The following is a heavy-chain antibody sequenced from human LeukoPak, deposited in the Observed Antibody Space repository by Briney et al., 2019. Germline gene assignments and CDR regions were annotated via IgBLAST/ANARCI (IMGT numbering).Heavy chain of an antibody. D-gene: IGHD3-9*01. V-gene: IGHV3-30*04. Sequence: GRSLRLSCAASGFTFSSYAMHWVRQAPGKGLEWVAVISYDGSNKYYADFVKGRFTISRDNSKNTLYLQMNSLRAEDTAVYYCARAPTLRYFDWLLLHRWFDPWGQGTLVTVSS. CDR3: ARAPTLRYFDWLLLHRWFDP. CDR2: ISYDGSNK. J-gene: IGHJ5*02. CDR1: GFTFSSYA.